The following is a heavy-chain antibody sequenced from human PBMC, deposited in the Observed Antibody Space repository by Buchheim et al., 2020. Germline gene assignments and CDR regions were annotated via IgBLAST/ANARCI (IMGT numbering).Heavy chain of an antibody. CDR3: AKKGLGRYVDYFDY. J-gene: IGHJ4*02. D-gene: IGHD1-26*01. Sequence: EVQVLESGGGLAQPGGSLRLSCAASGFSFSTYAMHWVRQAPGKGLEWVSGISGSGGSTYYADSVKGRFSISRDNSKNILYLEMNSLRAEDTAVYYCAKKGLGRYVDYFDYWGQGTL. CDR2: ISGSGGST. CDR1: GFSFSTYA. V-gene: IGHV3-23*01.